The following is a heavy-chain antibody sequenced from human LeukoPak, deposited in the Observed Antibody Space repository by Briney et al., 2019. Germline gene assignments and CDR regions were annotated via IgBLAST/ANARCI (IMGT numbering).Heavy chain of an antibody. CDR3: AAAPGSSGWSDF. CDR1: GGSISSGSYY. Sequence: PSQTLSLTCTVSGGSISSGSYYWSWIRQPAGKGLEWIGRIYTSGSTNYDPSLKSRVTISVDTSKNQFSLKLSSVTAADSAVYYCAAAPGSSGWSDFWGQGTLVTVSS. J-gene: IGHJ4*02. V-gene: IGHV4-61*02. CDR2: IYTSGST. D-gene: IGHD6-19*01.